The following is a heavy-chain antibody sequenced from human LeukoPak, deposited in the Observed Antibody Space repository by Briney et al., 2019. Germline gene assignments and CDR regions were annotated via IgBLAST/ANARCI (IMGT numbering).Heavy chain of an antibody. D-gene: IGHD6-25*01. CDR1: GGSISSSNW. CDR3: ARVQAAYYYGMDV. Sequence: PSETLSLTCAASGGSISSSNWWSWVRQPPGKGLEWIGEIYHSGSTNYNPSLKSRVTISVDKSKNQFSLKLSSVTAADTAVYYCARVQAAYYYGMDVWGKGTTVTVSS. V-gene: IGHV4-4*02. J-gene: IGHJ6*04. CDR2: IYHSGST.